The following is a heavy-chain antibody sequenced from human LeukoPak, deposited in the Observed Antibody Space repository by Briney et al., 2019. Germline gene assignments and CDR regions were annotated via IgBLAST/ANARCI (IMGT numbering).Heavy chain of an antibody. V-gene: IGHV4-59*01. CDR2: IYYSVST. D-gene: IGHD5-18*01. CDR3: ARGWGYSSYFDY. Sequence: PSETLSLTCTVSGVSISSYSWTWIRQPPGKGLEWIGYIYYSVSTNYNPSLKSRVTISVDTSKNQFSLKLTSVTAADTAVYYCARGWGYSSYFDYWGQGTLVTVSS. CDR1: GVSISSYS. J-gene: IGHJ4*02.